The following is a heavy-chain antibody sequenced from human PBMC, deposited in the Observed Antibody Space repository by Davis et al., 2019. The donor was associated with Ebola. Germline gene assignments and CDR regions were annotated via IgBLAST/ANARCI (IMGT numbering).Heavy chain of an antibody. D-gene: IGHD4-23*01. CDR1: GFTFSSYW. J-gene: IGHJ4*02. CDR3: SPSYGGKDY. V-gene: IGHV3-7*03. CDR2: IKQDGSEK. Sequence: GGSLRLSCAASGFTFSSYWMSWVRQAPGKGLEWVANIKQDGSEKYYVDSVKGRFTISRDNAKNSLYLQMNSLKTEDTAVYYCSPSYGGKDYWGQGTLVTVSS.